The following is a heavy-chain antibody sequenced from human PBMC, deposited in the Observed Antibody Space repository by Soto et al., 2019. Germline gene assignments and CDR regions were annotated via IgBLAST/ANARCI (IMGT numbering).Heavy chain of an antibody. CDR3: ERRNSIVRPLAV. D-gene: IGHD1-7*01. CDR2: IYPGDSDT. V-gene: IGHV5-51*01. CDR1: GYSFTNYW. Sequence: PGESLKISCKGSGYSFTNYWIAWVRQMPGKGLQWMGIIYPGDSDTRYSPSFQGQVNMSADKSISTAYLQWSSLKASDTAVYYCERRNSIVRPLAVWSQGTTVTVSS. J-gene: IGHJ6*02.